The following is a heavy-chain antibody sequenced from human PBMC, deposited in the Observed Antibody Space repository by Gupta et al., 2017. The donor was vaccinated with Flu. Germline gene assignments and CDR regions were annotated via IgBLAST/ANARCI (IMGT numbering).Heavy chain of an antibody. V-gene: IGHV4-34*01. CDR3: ARGRLRRVFSNIRGLAFDA. CDR2: VSHEGST. D-gene: IGHD3-3*01. J-gene: IGHJ3*01. Sequence: WIAEVSHEGSTHYNPSLERRLTISVDRSKNQFSLNVTAMTAADTAVYYCARGRLRRVFSNIRGLAFDAWGKGTMVTVSS.